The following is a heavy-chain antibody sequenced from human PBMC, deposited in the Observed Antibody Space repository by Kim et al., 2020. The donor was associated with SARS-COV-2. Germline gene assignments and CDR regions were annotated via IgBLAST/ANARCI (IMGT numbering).Heavy chain of an antibody. Sequence: GGSLRLSCAASGFTFSNAWMSWVRQAPGKGLEWVGRIKSKTDGGTTDYAAPVKGRFTISRDDSKNTLYLQMNSLKTEDTAVYYCTTTAPGIVVVVAATQWYFDLWGRGTLVTVSS. V-gene: IGHV3-15*01. CDR3: TTTAPGIVVVVAATQWYFDL. CDR2: IKSKTDGGTT. J-gene: IGHJ2*01. D-gene: IGHD2-15*01. CDR1: GFTFSNAW.